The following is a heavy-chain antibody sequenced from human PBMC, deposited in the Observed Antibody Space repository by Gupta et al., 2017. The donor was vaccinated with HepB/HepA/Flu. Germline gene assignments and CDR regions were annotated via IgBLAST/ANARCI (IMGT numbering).Heavy chain of an antibody. CDR1: GFNFVKYG. Sequence: VQLVESGGGVVQPGRSLRLSCAASGFNFVKYGLHWVRQAPGKGLEWVAVIWYDGTIKYYGDSVKGRFTISRENSKSTLYLEMNNLTAEDTAIYYCARERGTYSSAWVFAHWGQGTRVTVSS. CDR2: IWYDGTIK. D-gene: IGHD6-19*01. CDR3: ARERGTYSSAWVFAH. V-gene: IGHV3-33*01. J-gene: IGHJ5*02.